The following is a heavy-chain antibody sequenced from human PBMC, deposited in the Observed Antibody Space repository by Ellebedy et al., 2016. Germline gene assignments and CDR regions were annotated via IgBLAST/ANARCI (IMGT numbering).Heavy chain of an antibody. CDR2: MYGGGTE. V-gene: IGHV3-53*05. Sequence: GGSLRLSXVASGFRVTSNDMSWVRQAPGRGLELVSLMYGGGTEYYAESVKGRFTISRDNSKNTLYLQMNSLRAEDTAVYYCARDGYYDSSGYYYYYYGMDVWGQGTTVTVSS. CDR3: ARDGYYDSSGYYYYYYGMDV. D-gene: IGHD3-22*01. CDR1: GFRVTSND. J-gene: IGHJ6*02.